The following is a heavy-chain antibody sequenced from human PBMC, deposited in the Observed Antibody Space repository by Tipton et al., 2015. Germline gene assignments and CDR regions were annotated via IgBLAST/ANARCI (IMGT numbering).Heavy chain of an antibody. V-gene: IGHV4-61*01. Sequence: TLSLTCTVSGGSVSSGSYYWSWIRQPPGKGLEWIGFIYYSGTSIYSPSLEGRVTMSVDTAKKQFSLKLASVTAADTAMYYCARQGGSGSYSNYDNWGLGTLVTVSS. D-gene: IGHD3-10*01. CDR1: GGSVSSGSYY. CDR2: IYYSGTS. J-gene: IGHJ4*02. CDR3: ARQGGSGSYSNYDN.